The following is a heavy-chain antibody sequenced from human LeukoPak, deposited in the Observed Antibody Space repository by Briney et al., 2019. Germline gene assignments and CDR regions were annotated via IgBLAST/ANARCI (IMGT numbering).Heavy chain of an antibody. D-gene: IGHD6-13*01. CDR3: VKRVDYSSSWYQYDY. Sequence: GGSLRLSCAASGFTFNIYAMSWVRQAPGKGLEWVSAISAGGGTTYYADSVKGRFTISRDNSKNTLYLQMNSLRAEDTAIYYCVKRVDYSSSWYQYDYWGQGTLVTVSS. CDR1: GFTFNIYA. V-gene: IGHV3-23*01. CDR2: ISAGGGTT. J-gene: IGHJ4*02.